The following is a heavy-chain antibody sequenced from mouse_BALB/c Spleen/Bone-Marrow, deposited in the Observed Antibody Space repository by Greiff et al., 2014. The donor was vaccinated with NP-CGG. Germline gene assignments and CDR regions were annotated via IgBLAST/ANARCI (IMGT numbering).Heavy chain of an antibody. CDR2: INPSIGYT. Sequence: QVQLQQSGAELAKPGASVKMSCKASGYTFISYWMHWVKQRPGQGLEWIGYINPSIGYTEYSQKFKDKATLTADKFSSTAYMQLSSLTFEDSAVYYCARSTKGFTNWGQGTLVTVSA. CDR3: ARSTKGFTN. CDR1: GYTFISYW. D-gene: IGHD1-1*01. J-gene: IGHJ3*01. V-gene: IGHV1-7*01.